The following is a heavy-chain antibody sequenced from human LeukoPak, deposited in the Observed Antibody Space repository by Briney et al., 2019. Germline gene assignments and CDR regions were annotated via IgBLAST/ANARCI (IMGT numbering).Heavy chain of an antibody. D-gene: IGHD4-11*01. CDR1: GFNLRDYW. V-gene: IGHV3-74*01. Sequence: PGGSLRLSCAASGFNLRDYWMHWVRQAPGKGLVWVSRLGTDGTYTNYADSVTGRFTISRDNAKNTLYLQMDSLRAEDTSFYYCVRDPSNSGNWFDLRGQGTLVTVSS. CDR3: VRDPSNSGNWFDL. J-gene: IGHJ5*02. CDR2: LGTDGTYT.